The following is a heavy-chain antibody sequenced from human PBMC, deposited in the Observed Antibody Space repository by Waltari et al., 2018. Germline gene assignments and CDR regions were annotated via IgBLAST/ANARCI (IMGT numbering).Heavy chain of an antibody. CDR2: ISYDGSNK. CDR3: ATPGRGGGAFDI. V-gene: IGHV3-30*03. D-gene: IGHD1-26*01. CDR1: GFTFSSYG. J-gene: IGHJ3*02. Sequence: QVQLVESGGGVVQPGRSLRLSCAASGFTFSSYGMHWVRQSPGKGLEWVAVISYDGSNKDYADAVNGRFTIAIDNSKTTLYLQMNSLRAEDTAVYYCATPGRGGGAFDIWGQGTMVTVSS.